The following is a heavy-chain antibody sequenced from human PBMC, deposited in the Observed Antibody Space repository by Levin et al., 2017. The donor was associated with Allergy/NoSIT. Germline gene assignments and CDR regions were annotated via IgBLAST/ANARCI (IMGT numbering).Heavy chain of an antibody. CDR3: ARDLYNDDSVFGY. V-gene: IGHV1-2*02. J-gene: IGHJ4*02. CDR1: RYIFSDYF. D-gene: IGHD3-22*01. CDR2: INPHSGDT. Sequence: RGESLKISCKASRYIFSDYFIHWVRQAPGQGLEWMGWINPHSGDTKYAQEFQGRVTMTRDTSISTAYMELTRLTSDDTAVYYCARDLYNDDSVFGYWGQGTLVKVFS.